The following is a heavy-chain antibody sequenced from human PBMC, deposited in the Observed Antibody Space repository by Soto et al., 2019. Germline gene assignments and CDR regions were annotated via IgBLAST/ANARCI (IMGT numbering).Heavy chain of an antibody. CDR2: IYYSGST. V-gene: IGHV4-39*01. J-gene: IGHJ3*02. D-gene: IGHD2-2*01. CDR3: ARHGRPDIVVVPAAMSQSRGAFDI. CDR1: GGSISSSSYY. Sequence: SETLSLTCTVSGGSISSSSYYWGWIRQPPGKGLEWIGSIYYSGSTYYNPSLKSRVTISVDTSKNQFSLKLSSVTAADTAVYYCARHGRPDIVVVPAAMSQSRGAFDIWGQGTMVTVSS.